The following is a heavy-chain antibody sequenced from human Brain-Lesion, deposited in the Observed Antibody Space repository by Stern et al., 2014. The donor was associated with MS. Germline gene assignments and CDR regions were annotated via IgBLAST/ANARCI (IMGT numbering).Heavy chain of an antibody. V-gene: IGHV4-34*01. J-gene: IGHJ4*02. D-gene: IGHD2-21*01. Sequence: QVQLQQWGAGLLKPSETLSLTCGVYGGSFSGYYWTWIRQPTGKGLEWIGEINHSGRINYNPSLESRVTMSVDTSKHQLSLRLSSATAADTAVYYCARDVGGAFDYWGQGTLVTVSS. CDR3: ARDVGGAFDY. CDR2: INHSGRI. CDR1: GGSFSGYY.